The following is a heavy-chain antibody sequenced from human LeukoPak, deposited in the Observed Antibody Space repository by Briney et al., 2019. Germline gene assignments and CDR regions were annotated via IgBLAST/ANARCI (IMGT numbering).Heavy chain of an antibody. V-gene: IGHV4-61*02. Sequence: SETLSLTCTVSGGSISSGSYYWSWIRQPAGKGLEWIGRIYTSGSTNYNPSLKSRVTISVDTSKNQFSLKLSSVTAADTAVYYCARVSDYGESFDYWGQGTLVTVSS. D-gene: IGHD4-17*01. CDR3: ARVSDYGESFDY. J-gene: IGHJ4*02. CDR2: IYTSGST. CDR1: GGSISSGSYY.